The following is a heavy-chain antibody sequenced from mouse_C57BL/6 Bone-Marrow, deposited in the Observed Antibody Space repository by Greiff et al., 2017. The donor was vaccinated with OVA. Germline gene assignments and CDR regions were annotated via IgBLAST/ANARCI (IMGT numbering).Heavy chain of an antibody. V-gene: IGHV1-55*01. J-gene: IGHJ2*01. CDR2: IYPGSGST. D-gene: IGHD4-1*01. CDR1: GYTFTSYW. Sequence: VQLQQPGAELVKPGASVKMSCKASGYTFTSYWITWVKQRPGQGLEWIGDIYPGSGSTNYNEKFKSKATLTVDTSSSTAYMQLSSLTSEDSAVYYCARANWDLRDLVYWGQGTTLTVSS. CDR3: ARANWDLRDLVY.